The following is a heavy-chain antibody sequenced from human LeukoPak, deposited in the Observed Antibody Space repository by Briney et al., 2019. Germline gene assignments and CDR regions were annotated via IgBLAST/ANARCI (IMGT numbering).Heavy chain of an antibody. D-gene: IGHD6-19*01. V-gene: IGHV3-9*01. J-gene: IGHJ1*01. Sequence: SGGSLRLSCAASGFTFDDYAMHWVRQAPGKGLEWVSGISWNSGSIGYADSVKGRFTISRDNAKNSLYLQMNSLRAEDTALYYCAKGWQWLVTTAEYFQHWGQGTLVTVSS. CDR3: AKGWQWLVTTAEYFQH. CDR2: ISWNSGSI. CDR1: GFTFDDYA.